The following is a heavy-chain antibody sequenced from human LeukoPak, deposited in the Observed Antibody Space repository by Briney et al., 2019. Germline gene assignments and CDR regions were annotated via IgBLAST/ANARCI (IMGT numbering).Heavy chain of an antibody. D-gene: IGHD3-3*01. V-gene: IGHV4-4*02. Sequence: PSETLSLTCGVSGGSISTTNWWTWVRQPPGKGLEWIGEVHLDGRTNCNPSLESRLTMSVDLSENHISLKLTSVTAADTAVYYCAREGGFYRPLDYSGQGTLVTVSS. CDR2: VHLDGRT. CDR1: GGSISTTNW. CDR3: AREGGFYRPLDY. J-gene: IGHJ4*02.